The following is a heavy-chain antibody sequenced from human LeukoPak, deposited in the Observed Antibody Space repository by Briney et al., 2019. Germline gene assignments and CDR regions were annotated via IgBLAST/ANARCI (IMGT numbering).Heavy chain of an antibody. CDR2: IYTSGST. J-gene: IGHJ4*02. CDR3: ARGITSWYYFDY. D-gene: IGHD1-14*01. Sequence: SQTLSLTCTVSGGSISSGSYYWSWIRQPAGKGLEWIGRIYTSGSTNYNPSLKSRVTISVDTSKIQFSLKLSSVTAADTAVYYCARGITSWYYFDYWGQGSLVTVSS. CDR1: GGSISSGSYY. V-gene: IGHV4-61*02.